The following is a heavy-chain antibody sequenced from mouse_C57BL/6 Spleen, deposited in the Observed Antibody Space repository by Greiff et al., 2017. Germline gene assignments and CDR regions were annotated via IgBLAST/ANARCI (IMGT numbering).Heavy chain of an antibody. CDR2: INPSTGGT. CDR3: ARWAGSYYFDY. V-gene: IGHV1-42*01. J-gene: IGHJ2*01. CDR1: GYSFTGYY. Sequence: VQLKESGPELVKPGASVKISCKASGYSFTGYYMNWVKQSPEKSLEWIGEINPSTGGTTYNQKFKAKATLTVDKSSSTAYMQLKSLTSEDSAVYYCARWAGSYYFDYWGQGTTLTVSS. D-gene: IGHD3-3*01.